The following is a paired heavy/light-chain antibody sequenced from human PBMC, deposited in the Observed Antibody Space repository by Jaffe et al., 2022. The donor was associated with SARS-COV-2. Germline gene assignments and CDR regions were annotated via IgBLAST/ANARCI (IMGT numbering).Light chain of an antibody. V-gene: IGKV4-1*01. J-gene: IGKJ4*01. Sequence: DIVMTQSPDSLAVSLGERATINCKSSQSVLYSSNNKNYLAWYQQKPGQPPRLLIYWASTRESGVPDRFSGSGSGTDFTLTISSLQAEDVAVYYCQQCYDPPLTFGGGTKVQIK. CDR2: WAS. CDR3: QQCYDPPLT. CDR1: QSVLYSSNNKNY.
Heavy chain of an antibody. D-gene: IGHD3-3*01. J-gene: IGHJ1*01. CDR2: ISSDGSNK. Sequence: QVQLVESGGGVVQPGRSLRLSCAASRFTFTTYAMHWVRQAPGKGLEWVAVISSDGSNKDYADSVKGRFAISRDNSKNTLYLQMSSLRAEDTAVYYCARDKYTKAFMENWGQGTLVTVSS. CDR3: ARDKYTKAFMEN. CDR1: RFTFTTYA. V-gene: IGHV3-30*09.